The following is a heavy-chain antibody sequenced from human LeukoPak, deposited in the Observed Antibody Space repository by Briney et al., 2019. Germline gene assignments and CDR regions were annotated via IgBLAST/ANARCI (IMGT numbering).Heavy chain of an antibody. CDR3: AKYGPQDSGSSHFDY. D-gene: IGHD1-26*01. CDR2: IRDSGSST. V-gene: IGHV3-23*01. J-gene: IGHJ4*02. Sequence: GRSLRLSCAASGFTFSSYAMSWVRQAPGKGLEWVSAIRDSGSSTHYADSVKGRFTTSRDNSKNTLFLQMNSLRAEDTAIYYCAKYGPQDSGSSHFDYWGQGALVTVSS. CDR1: GFTFSSYA.